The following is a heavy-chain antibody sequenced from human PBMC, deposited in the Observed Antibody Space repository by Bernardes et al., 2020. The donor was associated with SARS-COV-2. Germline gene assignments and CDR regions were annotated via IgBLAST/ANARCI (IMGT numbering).Heavy chain of an antibody. Sequence: GGSLRLSCAASGFTFSSYDMHWVRQATGKGLEWVSAIGTAGDTYYPGSVKGRFTISRENAKNSLYLQMNSLRAGDTAVYYCARGAAAVLVGPQDWFDPWGQGTLVTVSS. D-gene: IGHD6-25*01. J-gene: IGHJ5*02. CDR2: IGTAGDT. V-gene: IGHV3-13*01. CDR3: ARGAAAVLVGPQDWFDP. CDR1: GFTFSSYD.